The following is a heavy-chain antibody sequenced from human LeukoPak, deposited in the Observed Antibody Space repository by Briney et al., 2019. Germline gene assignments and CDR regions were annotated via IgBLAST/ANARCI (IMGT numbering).Heavy chain of an antibody. CDR2: IYYSGST. Sequence: SETLSLTCTASGGSISSYYWSWIRQPPGKGLEWIGYIYYSGSTNYNPSLKSRVTISVDTSKNQFSLRLSSVTAADTAVYYRARFNCSSTSCYGDYYYYGMDVWGKGTTVTVSS. D-gene: IGHD2-2*01. J-gene: IGHJ6*04. V-gene: IGHV4-59*01. CDR3: ARFNCSSTSCYGDYYYYGMDV. CDR1: GGSISSYY.